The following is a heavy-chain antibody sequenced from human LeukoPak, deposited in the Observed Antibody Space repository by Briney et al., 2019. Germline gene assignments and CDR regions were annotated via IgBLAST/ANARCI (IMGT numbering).Heavy chain of an antibody. J-gene: IGHJ5*02. CDR3: AKGHCSSPSCYRFDP. CDR1: GFTFSSYA. Sequence: PGGSLRLSCAASGFTFSSYAMSWVRQAPGKGLEWVSDISGSGGSTDYADSVKGRFTISRDNSKNTLYLQMNSLRAEDTAVYYCAKGHCSSPSCYRFDPWGQGTLVTVSS. V-gene: IGHV3-23*01. D-gene: IGHD2-2*01. CDR2: ISGSGGST.